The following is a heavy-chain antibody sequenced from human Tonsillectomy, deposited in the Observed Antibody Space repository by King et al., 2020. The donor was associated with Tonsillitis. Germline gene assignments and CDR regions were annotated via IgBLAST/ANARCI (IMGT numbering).Heavy chain of an antibody. CDR1: GFTFSGAA. Sequence: DVQLVESGGGLVQPGGSLTLSCAASGFTFSGAAMHWVRQASGKGLEWVGLIRSKANSYATVYAASVNGRFTVSRDDSKKTAYLQVNSLKTEDTAVYYCTRGGDYDSGYYYGMDVWGQGTTVTVSS. D-gene: IGHD4-17*01. CDR3: TRGGDYDSGYYYGMDV. J-gene: IGHJ6*02. CDR2: IRSKANSYAT. V-gene: IGHV3-73*02.